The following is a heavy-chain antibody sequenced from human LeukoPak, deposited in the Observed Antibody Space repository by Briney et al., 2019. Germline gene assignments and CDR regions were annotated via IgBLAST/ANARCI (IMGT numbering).Heavy chain of an antibody. V-gene: IGHV3-11*04. CDR2: ISSSGSTI. D-gene: IGHD3-16*02. CDR3: ARDPFYVRGSYRYTRGGYYFDY. J-gene: IGHJ4*02. Sequence: GGSLRLSCAASGFTFSDYYMSWIRQAPGKGLEWVSYISSSGSTIYYADSVKGRFTISRDNAKNSLYLQMNSLRAEDTAVYYCARDPFYVRGSYRYTRGGYYFDYWGQGTLVTVSS. CDR1: GFTFSDYY.